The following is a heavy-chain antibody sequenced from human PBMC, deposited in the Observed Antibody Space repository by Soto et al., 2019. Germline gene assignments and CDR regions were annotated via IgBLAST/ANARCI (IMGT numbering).Heavy chain of an antibody. Sequence: SETLSLTCAVSGGSISSSNWWSWVRQPPGKGLEWIGEIYHSGSTNYNPSLKSRVTISVDKSKNQFSLKLSSVTAADTAVYYCARDQGIAVAAKGWFDPRGQGTLVTVSS. CDR1: GGSISSSNW. J-gene: IGHJ5*02. CDR3: ARDQGIAVAAKGWFDP. V-gene: IGHV4-4*02. CDR2: IYHSGST. D-gene: IGHD6-19*01.